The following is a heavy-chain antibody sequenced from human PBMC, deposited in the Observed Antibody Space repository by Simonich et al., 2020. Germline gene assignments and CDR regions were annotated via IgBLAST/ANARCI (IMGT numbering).Heavy chain of an antibody. J-gene: IGHJ4*02. V-gene: IGHV1-8*03. Sequence: QVQLVQSGAEVKKPGASVKVSCKASGYTFTSYDINWVRQATGQGLEWIGWINPNSGNTGYAQKFQGRVTITRNTSISTAYMELSSLRSEDTAVYYCARTYSGSYYYFDYWGQGTLVTVSS. CDR3: ARTYSGSYYYFDY. D-gene: IGHD1-26*01. CDR1: GYTFTSYD. CDR2: INPNSGNT.